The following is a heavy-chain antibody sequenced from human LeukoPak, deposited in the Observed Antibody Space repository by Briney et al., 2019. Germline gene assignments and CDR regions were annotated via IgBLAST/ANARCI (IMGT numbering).Heavy chain of an antibody. Sequence: PGGSLRLSCAASGFTFSGYYMNWVRQAPGKGLVWVSRINNDGSSTNYADSVKGRFTISRDNAKNTLYLQMNSLRAEDTAVYYCRVNYHDNTGPMGIYYFDFWGQGTPVTVSS. CDR1: GFTFSGYY. CDR3: RVNYHDNTGPMGIYYFDF. D-gene: IGHD3-22*01. V-gene: IGHV3-74*01. J-gene: IGHJ4*02. CDR2: INNDGSST.